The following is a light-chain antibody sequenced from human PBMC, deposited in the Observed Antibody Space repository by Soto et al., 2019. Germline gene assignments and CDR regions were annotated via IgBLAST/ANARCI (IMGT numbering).Light chain of an antibody. CDR2: GAS. V-gene: IGKV3-20*01. CDR1: QSVSSSY. CDR3: QQYGSSPWT. J-gene: IGKJ1*01. Sequence: LKQSPGTLSLSPGERATLSCRASQSVSSSYLAWYQQKPGQAPRLLIYGASSRATGIPDRFSGSGSGTDFTLTISRLEPEDFAVYYCQQYGSSPWTFGQGTKVDI.